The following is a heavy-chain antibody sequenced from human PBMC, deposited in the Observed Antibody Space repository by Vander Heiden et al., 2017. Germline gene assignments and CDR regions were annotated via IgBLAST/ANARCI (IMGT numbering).Heavy chain of an antibody. CDR1: GFTLSNYG. Sequence: QVQLVESGGGVVQPGRSLRLSCAASGFTLSNYGMHWVRQAPGKGLEWVGVISYDGNNDYYADSLKARFTISRDDSRNTVSLQMTSLRVEDTAVYFCARDWAAPSGTKGPTFYFDYWGQGNPVTVSS. J-gene: IGHJ4*02. D-gene: IGHD6-13*01. CDR3: ARDWAAPSGTKGPTFYFDY. CDR2: ISYDGNND. V-gene: IGHV3-30*03.